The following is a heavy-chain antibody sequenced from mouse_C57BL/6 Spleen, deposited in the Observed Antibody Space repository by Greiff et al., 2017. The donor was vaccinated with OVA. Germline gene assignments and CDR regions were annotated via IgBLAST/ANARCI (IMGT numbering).Heavy chain of an antibody. Sequence: EVQGVESGGGLVKPGGSLKLSCAASGFTFSDYGMHWVRQAPEKGLEWVAYISSGSSTIYYADTVKGRFTISRDNAKNTLFLQMTSLRSEDTAMYYCARPLITTVGPFAYWGQGTLVTVSA. CDR1: GFTFSDYG. CDR3: ARPLITTVGPFAY. D-gene: IGHD1-1*01. J-gene: IGHJ3*01. V-gene: IGHV5-17*01. CDR2: ISSGSSTI.